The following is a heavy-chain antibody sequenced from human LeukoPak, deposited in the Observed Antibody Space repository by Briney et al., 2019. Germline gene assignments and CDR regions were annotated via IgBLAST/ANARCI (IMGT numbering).Heavy chain of an antibody. J-gene: IGHJ4*02. V-gene: IGHV4-39*01. D-gene: IGHD1-26*01. CDR3: VRLSGSYYSDFDY. CDR2: IYYSGSA. CDR1: GGSISSSSYY. Sequence: SETLSLTCTVSGGSISSSSYYWGWIRQPPGKGLEWIGSIYYSGSAYYNPSLKSRVSISVDTSKNQSSLKLSSVTAADTAVYYCVRLSGSYYSDFDYWGQGTLVTVSS.